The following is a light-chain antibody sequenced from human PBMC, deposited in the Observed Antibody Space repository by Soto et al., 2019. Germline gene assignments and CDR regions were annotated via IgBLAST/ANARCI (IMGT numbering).Light chain of an antibody. CDR2: GAS. J-gene: IGKJ1*01. V-gene: IGKV3-20*01. CDR1: QSVSSSY. Sequence: EIVLTQSPGTLSLSPGERATLSCRASQSVSSSYLAWYQQKPGQAPRLLIYGASSRATGIPDRFSGSGSGADFTLTISRLETEDFSVDYCHQYGSSPRTFGQGTKVEIK. CDR3: HQYGSSPRT.